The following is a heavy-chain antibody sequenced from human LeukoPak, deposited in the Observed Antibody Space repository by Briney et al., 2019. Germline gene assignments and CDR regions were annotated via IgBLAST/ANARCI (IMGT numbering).Heavy chain of an antibody. J-gene: IGHJ4*02. CDR2: IVVGSGNT. Sequence: SVKVSCKASGFTFTSSAVQWVRQARGQRLEWIGWIVVGSGNTNCAQKFQERVTITRDMSTSTAYMELSSLRSEDTAVYYCARGRIAVADPFDYWGQGTLVTVSS. V-gene: IGHV1-58*01. CDR1: GFTFTSSA. CDR3: ARGRIAVADPFDY. D-gene: IGHD6-19*01.